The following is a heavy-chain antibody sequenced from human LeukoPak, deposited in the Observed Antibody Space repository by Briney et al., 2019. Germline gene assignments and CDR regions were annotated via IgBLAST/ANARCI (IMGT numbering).Heavy chain of an antibody. J-gene: IGHJ4*02. CDR2: IIPIFGTA. Sequence: GASVKVSCKASGGTFSSYAISWVRQAPGQGLEWMGGIIPIFGTANYAQKFQGRVTITADESTSTAYMELSRLRSDDTAVYYCARVLGFEEWLFIWGQGTLVTVSS. CDR3: ARVLGFEEWLFI. D-gene: IGHD3-3*01. V-gene: IGHV1-69*13. CDR1: GGTFSSYA.